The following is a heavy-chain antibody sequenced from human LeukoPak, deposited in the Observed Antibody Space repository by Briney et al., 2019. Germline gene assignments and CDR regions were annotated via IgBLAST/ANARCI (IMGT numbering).Heavy chain of an antibody. Sequence: ASVKVSCNASGYTFTSYGIRWVRQATGQGLEWSGWISAYIVNTNYTQKLQCRVTMTTDTSTSTADMELRSLRSDDTAVYYCARAKQLDFDYWGQGTLVTVSS. CDR3: ARAKQLDFDY. D-gene: IGHD6-6*01. V-gene: IGHV1-18*01. CDR2: ISAYIVNT. CDR1: GYTFTSYG. J-gene: IGHJ4*02.